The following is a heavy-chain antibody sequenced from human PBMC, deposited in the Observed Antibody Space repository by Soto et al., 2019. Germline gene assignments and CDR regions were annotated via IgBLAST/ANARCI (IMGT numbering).Heavy chain of an antibody. J-gene: IGHJ6*02. Sequence: EVQLVESGGGLVQPGGSLRLSCAASGFTVSNNYMTWVRQAPGKGLEWVSVIYSGGSTFYADSVKGRFTISRDNSKNTLYLQMNSLRAEDTAVYYCARDGPTYYFGSGSYTHYYSMDVWGQGTTVTVSS. V-gene: IGHV3-66*01. CDR1: GFTVSNNY. CDR2: IYSGGST. D-gene: IGHD3-10*01. CDR3: ARDGPTYYFGSGSYTHYYSMDV.